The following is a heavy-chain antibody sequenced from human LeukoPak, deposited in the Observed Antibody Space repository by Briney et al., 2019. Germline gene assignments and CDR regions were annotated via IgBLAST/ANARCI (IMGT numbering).Heavy chain of an antibody. V-gene: IGHV4-38-2*02. D-gene: IGHD6-13*01. Sequence: PSETLSLTCTVSGYSISSGYYWGWIRQPPGKGLEWIGSIYHSGSTYYNPSLKSRVTISVDTSKNQFSLKLSSVTAADTAVYYCARAYSSSWGEVGWFDPWGQGTLVTVSS. J-gene: IGHJ5*02. CDR3: ARAYSSSWGEVGWFDP. CDR2: IYHSGST. CDR1: GYSISSGYY.